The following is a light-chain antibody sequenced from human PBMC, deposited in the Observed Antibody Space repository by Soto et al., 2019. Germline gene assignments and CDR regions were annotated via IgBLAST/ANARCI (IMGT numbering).Light chain of an antibody. CDR3: QQYNTYWT. CDR2: DAS. Sequence: DIQMTQSPSTLSASVGDRVTITCRASRSISTWLAWYQQKPGKAPNLLIYDASSLESGVPSRFSGSGSGTEFTLTISSLQPDDFATYYCQQYNTYWTFCQGTKVEIK. J-gene: IGKJ1*01. V-gene: IGKV1-5*01. CDR1: RSISTW.